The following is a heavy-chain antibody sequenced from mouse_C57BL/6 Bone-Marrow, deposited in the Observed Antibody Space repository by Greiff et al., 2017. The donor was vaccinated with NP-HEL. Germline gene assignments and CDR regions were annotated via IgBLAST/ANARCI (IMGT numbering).Heavy chain of an antibody. J-gene: IGHJ2*01. CDR3: ARSRDY. V-gene: IGHV1-26*01. Sequence: EVQLQQSGPELVKPGASVKISCKASGYTFNDYYMNWVKQSPGKSLEWIGDINPNNGGTSYNQKFKGKATLTVDKSSSTAYMELRSLTSEDSAVYYCARSRDYWGQGTTLTVSS. CDR2: INPNNGGT. CDR1: GYTFNDYY.